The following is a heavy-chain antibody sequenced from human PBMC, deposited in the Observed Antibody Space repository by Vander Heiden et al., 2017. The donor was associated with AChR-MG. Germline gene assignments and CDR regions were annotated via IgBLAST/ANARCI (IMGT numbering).Heavy chain of an antibody. CDR2: INRDATST. V-gene: IGHV3-74*01. Sequence: EVQVVASGGGLVQPGGSLRLSCAASALTFSNSRMHWVRHAPGKGLVWVSRINRDATSTAYADSVKGRFTISRDNAKNTVYLQMNSLRDEDTAVYYCVREVGAPGYFDHWGQGMRVTVSS. D-gene: IGHD1-26*01. J-gene: IGHJ4*02. CDR3: VREVGAPGYFDH. CDR1: ALTFSNSR.